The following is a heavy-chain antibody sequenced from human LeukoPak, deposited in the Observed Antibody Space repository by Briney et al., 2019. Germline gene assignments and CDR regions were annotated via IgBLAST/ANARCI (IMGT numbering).Heavy chain of an antibody. Sequence: PSETLSLTCTVSNGSISSYHWSWVRQPPGKGLEWIGHILTSGTTNYNPSLKSRLTISVDTSKNQFALKLSSVTAADTAVYYCARLRVSGSYLYYFDYWGQGTLVTVSS. V-gene: IGHV4-4*09. J-gene: IGHJ4*02. D-gene: IGHD1-26*01. CDR2: ILTSGTT. CDR3: ARLRVSGSYLYYFDY. CDR1: NGSISSYH.